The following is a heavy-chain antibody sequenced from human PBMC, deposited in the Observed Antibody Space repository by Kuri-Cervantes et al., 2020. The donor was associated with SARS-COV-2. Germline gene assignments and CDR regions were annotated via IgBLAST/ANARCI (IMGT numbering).Heavy chain of an antibody. CDR3: ASGGPYYDFWSGLTYYYYYGMDV. CDR2: INSDGSST. D-gene: IGHD3-3*01. V-gene: IGHV3-74*01. CDR1: GFTFSSYW. Sequence: GGSLRLSCAASGFTFSSYWMHWVRQAPGKGLVWVSRINSDGSSTSYADSVKGRFTISRDNAKNTLYLQVNSLRAEDTAVYYCASGGPYYDFWSGLTYYYYYGMDVWGRGTTVTVSS. J-gene: IGHJ6*02.